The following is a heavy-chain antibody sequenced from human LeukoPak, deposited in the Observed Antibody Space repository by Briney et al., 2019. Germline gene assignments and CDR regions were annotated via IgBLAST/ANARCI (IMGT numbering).Heavy chain of an antibody. CDR3: AKDPPTVMANAFHI. V-gene: IGHV3-23*01. CDR1: GFTFSSYA. D-gene: IGHD5-24*01. Sequence: PGGSLRLSCAASGFTFSSYAMSWVRHAPGKGLEWVSGISGSGGSTYYADSVKGRFTIARDNSKNTLYLQMNSPRAEDTAVYYCAKDPPTVMANAFHIWGQGTMVTVSS. J-gene: IGHJ3*02. CDR2: ISGSGGST.